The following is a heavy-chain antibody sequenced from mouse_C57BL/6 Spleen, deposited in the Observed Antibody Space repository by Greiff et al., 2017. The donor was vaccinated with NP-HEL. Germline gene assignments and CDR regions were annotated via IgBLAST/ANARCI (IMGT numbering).Heavy chain of an antibody. D-gene: IGHD1-1*01. Sequence: VQLQQSVAELVRPGASVKLSCTASGFNIKNTYMHWVKQRPEQGLEWIGRIDPANGNTKYAPKFQGKATITADTSSNTAYLQLSSLTSEDTAIYYCASPITTVVADWYFDVWGTGTTVTVSS. CDR3: ASPITTVVADWYFDV. J-gene: IGHJ1*03. V-gene: IGHV14-3*01. CDR2: IDPANGNT. CDR1: GFNIKNTY.